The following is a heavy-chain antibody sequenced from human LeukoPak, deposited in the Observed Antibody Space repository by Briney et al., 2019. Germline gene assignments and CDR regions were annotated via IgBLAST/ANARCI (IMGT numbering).Heavy chain of an antibody. Sequence: ASVTVSCKASGYTFTSYYMHWVRQAPGQGLEWMGIINPSGGSTSYAQKFQGRVTMTRDTSTSTVYMELSSLRSEDTAVYYCARDMGRRYFDYWGQGTLVTVSS. CDR2: INPSGGST. CDR3: ARDMGRRYFDY. CDR1: GYTFTSYY. V-gene: IGHV1-46*01. J-gene: IGHJ4*02. D-gene: IGHD3-10*01.